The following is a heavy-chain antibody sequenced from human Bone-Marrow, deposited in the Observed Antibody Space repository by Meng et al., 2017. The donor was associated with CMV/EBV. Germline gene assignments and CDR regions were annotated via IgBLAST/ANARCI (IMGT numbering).Heavy chain of an antibody. CDR2: IYGKGGSI. CDR1: GFTFEDFG. J-gene: IGHJ6*02. Sequence: GGSLRLSCAASGFTFEDFGMAWVRQAPGKGLEWVASIYGKGGSIAYADSVKGRFSISRDNAKNSLFLQLNNLRAEDSALYFCARGYTYVDFNFYGMDVWGQGTTVTVSS. D-gene: IGHD5-18*01. V-gene: IGHV3-20*04. CDR3: ARGYTYVDFNFYGMDV.